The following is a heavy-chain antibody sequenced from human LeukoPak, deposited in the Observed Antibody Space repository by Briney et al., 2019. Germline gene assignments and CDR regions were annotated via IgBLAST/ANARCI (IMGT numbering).Heavy chain of an antibody. CDR2: IYHSGRT. Sequence: SETLSLTCAVSGYSISSGYYWGWIRQPPGKGLEWIGSIYHSGRTYYNPSLKSRVTISVDTSKNQFSLKLSSVTAADTAVYYCAGGDSGYSYGYWLDPWGQGTLVTVSS. D-gene: IGHD5-18*01. CDR1: GYSISSGYY. J-gene: IGHJ5*02. CDR3: AGGDSGYSYGYWLDP. V-gene: IGHV4-38-2*01.